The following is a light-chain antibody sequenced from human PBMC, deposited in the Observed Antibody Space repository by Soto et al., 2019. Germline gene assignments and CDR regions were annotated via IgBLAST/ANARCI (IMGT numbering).Light chain of an antibody. Sequence: DIQMTQSPSTLSASVGDRVTITCRASQGISGWLAWYQQKAGKASRLLIFDASSLMSGVPSRFSGSGYGTEFTLTINRLQPDDSATYYCQQYDSFSVWTFGQGTKVDIK. CDR3: QQYDSFSVWT. J-gene: IGKJ1*01. CDR1: QGISGW. CDR2: DAS. V-gene: IGKV1-5*01.